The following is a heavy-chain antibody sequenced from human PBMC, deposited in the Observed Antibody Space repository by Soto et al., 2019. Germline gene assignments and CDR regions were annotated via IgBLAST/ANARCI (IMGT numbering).Heavy chain of an antibody. CDR3: AKVPRHSSGWYVAFDI. CDR2: IGASGGST. Sequence: GGSLRLSCAASGFTFSSYAMTWVRQAPGKGLEWVSAIGASGGSTFYVDSVKGRLTISRDNSKNTVYLQMNNLRAEDAAVYYCAKVPRHSSGWYVAFDIWGQGTMVTDSS. D-gene: IGHD6-13*01. J-gene: IGHJ3*02. CDR1: GFTFSSYA. V-gene: IGHV3-23*01.